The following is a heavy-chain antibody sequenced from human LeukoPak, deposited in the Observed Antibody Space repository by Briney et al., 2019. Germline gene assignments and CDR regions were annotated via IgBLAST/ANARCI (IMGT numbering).Heavy chain of an antibody. CDR3: ARGFRGRYYDFWSGYRPPRWFDP. CDR1: GYTFTSYD. CDR2: MNPNSGNT. D-gene: IGHD3-3*01. J-gene: IGHJ5*02. V-gene: IGHV1-8*01. Sequence: VSVKVSCKASGYTFTSYDINWVRQATGQGLEWMGWMNPNSGNTGYAQKFQGRVTMTRNTSISTAYMELSSLRSEDTAVYYCARGFRGRYYDFWSGYRPPRWFDPWGQGTLVTVSS.